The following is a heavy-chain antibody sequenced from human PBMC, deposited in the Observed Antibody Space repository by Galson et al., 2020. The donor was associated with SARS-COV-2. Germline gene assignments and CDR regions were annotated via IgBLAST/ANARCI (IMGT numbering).Heavy chain of an antibody. CDR2: IYTGDSDA. CDR1: GYRYTSYW. J-gene: IGHJ4*02. D-gene: IGHD6-19*01. V-gene: IGHV5-51*01. Sequence: GEYLKISCKGSGYRYTSYWIGWVRQMPGKGLEWMGIIYTGDSDARYSPSFQGQVTFSADKSINTAYLQWRSLQASDAAMYYCARHNSGYSSGWYVSWGQGTLVTVSS. CDR3: ARHNSGYSSGWYVS.